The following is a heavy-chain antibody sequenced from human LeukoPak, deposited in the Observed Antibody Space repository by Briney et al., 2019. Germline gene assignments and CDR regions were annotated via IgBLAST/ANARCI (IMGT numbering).Heavy chain of an antibody. CDR1: GSIFSSYG. CDR2: TRYDGSDK. CDR3: AKDLTTVTSQGDY. J-gene: IGHJ4*02. D-gene: IGHD4-17*01. V-gene: IGHV3-30*02. Sequence: PGGSLRLSCAASGSIFSSYGMHWVRQAPGKGPEWVAFTRYDGSDKYSADSVKGRFTISRDNSKDTLYLQMNSLRAEDTAVYYCAKDLTTVTSQGDYWGQGTLVTVSS.